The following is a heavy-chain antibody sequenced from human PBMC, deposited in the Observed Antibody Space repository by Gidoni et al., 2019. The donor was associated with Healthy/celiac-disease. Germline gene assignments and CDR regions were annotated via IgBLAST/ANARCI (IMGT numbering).Heavy chain of an antibody. CDR1: GFSSSSYA. V-gene: IGHV3-23*01. J-gene: IGHJ4*02. Sequence: EVQLLVSGGGLVQPGGSLGLSCAAPGFSSSSYAMSWVRQPPRQGLEWVSAISGSGGSTYYADSVKGRFTISRDNSKNTLYLQMNSLRAEDTAVYYCAKEGSSWYKPYHFDYWGQGTLVTVSS. D-gene: IGHD6-13*01. CDR2: ISGSGGST. CDR3: AKEGSSWYKPYHFDY.